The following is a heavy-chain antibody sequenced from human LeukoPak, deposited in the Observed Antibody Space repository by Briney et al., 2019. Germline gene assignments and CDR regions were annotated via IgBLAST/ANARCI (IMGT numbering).Heavy chain of an antibody. J-gene: IGHJ4*02. D-gene: IGHD2-2*01. V-gene: IGHV3-23*01. Sequence: GGSLRLSCAASGFTFRPHTMYWVRQAPGKGLEWVSGISGIGGTPFYADSVKGRFTISRDNSKNTLYLQMNSLRAEDTAVYYCAKSSNLDYWGQGTRVTVSS. CDR1: GFTFRPHT. CDR2: ISGIGGTP. CDR3: AKSSNLDY.